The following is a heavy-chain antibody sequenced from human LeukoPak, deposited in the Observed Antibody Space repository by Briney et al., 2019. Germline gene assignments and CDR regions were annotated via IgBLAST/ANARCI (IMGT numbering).Heavy chain of an antibody. D-gene: IGHD6-13*01. V-gene: IGHV4-39*07. J-gene: IGHJ4*02. Sequence: KPSETLSLTCTVSGGSISSSSYYWGWIRQPPGKGLEWIGEINHSGSTNYNPSLKSRVTISVDTSKNQFSLKLSSVTAADTAVYYCARDGSSSKDYWGQGTLVTVSS. CDR3: ARDGSSSKDY. CDR2: INHSGST. CDR1: GGSISSSSYY.